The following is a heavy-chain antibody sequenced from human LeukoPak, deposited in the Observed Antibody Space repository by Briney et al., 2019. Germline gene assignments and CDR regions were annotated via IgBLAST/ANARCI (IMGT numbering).Heavy chain of an antibody. CDR3: ARARVLRGGSSFVYDY. Sequence: SATLSLTCTVSGGSISSSYWSWIRQPAGKGLEWIGRIYTSGSTIYNPSLKSRVTMSVDTSKNQFSLKLSSVTAADTAVYYCARARVLRGGSSFVYDYWGQGTLVTVSS. V-gene: IGHV4-4*07. CDR2: IYTSGST. D-gene: IGHD1-26*01. J-gene: IGHJ4*02. CDR1: GGSISSSY.